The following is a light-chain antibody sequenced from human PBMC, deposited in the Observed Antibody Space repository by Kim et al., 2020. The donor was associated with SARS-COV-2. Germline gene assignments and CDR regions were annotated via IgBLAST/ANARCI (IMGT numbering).Light chain of an antibody. Sequence: VSPGQTARITCSGDELADKHACWYQQKSGQAPVLVIYKDSKRPSGIPERFSGSNSGNTVTLTISGIQAMDEADYYCQASDSSGTGVFGTGTKVTVL. CDR1: ELADKH. V-gene: IGLV3-1*01. J-gene: IGLJ1*01. CDR2: KDS. CDR3: QASDSSGTGV.